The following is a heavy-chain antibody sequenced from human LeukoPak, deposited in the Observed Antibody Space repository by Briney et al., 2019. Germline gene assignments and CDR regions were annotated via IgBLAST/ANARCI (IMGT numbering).Heavy chain of an antibody. CDR2: IHDTGST. V-gene: IGHV4-59*08. D-gene: IGHD1-26*01. J-gene: IGHJ6*02. CDR1: GGSISTYY. Sequence: PSETLSLTCTVSGGSISTYYWSWIRQSPGKGLDWIGYIHDTGSTNYNPSLKSRVSISVDRSKSQFSLHLSSVTAADTAVYFCARVEPYSCYFGMDVWCRGTTVTVSS. CDR3: ARVEPYSCYFGMDV.